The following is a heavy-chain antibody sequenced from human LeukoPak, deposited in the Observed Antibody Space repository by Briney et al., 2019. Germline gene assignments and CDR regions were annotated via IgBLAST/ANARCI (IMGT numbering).Heavy chain of an antibody. V-gene: IGHV3-13*01. CDR3: ARAVPYYDILTGYYLPYYCYGMDV. CDR2: IGTAGDT. Sequence: GRSLRFSCAASGFTFSSYAMHWVRQATGKGLEWVSAIGTAGDTYYPGSVKGRFTISRENAKISLYLQMNSLRAGDTAVYYCARAVPYYDILTGYYLPYYCYGMDVWGQGATVTVSS. D-gene: IGHD3-9*01. CDR1: GFTFSSYA. J-gene: IGHJ6*02.